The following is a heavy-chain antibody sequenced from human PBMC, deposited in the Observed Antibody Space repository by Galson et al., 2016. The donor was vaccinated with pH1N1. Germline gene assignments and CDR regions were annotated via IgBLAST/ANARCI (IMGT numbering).Heavy chain of an antibody. D-gene: IGHD4-17*01. CDR3: ARQNDYGDYRGDAFDI. J-gene: IGHJ3*02. CDR1: GYRFSSSW. Sequence: QSGAEVKKPGESLKISCKGSGYRFSSSWIGWVRQMPGKGLEWMGIIHLGGSHIRYSPSFQAQVTISADKSINIVSLQWSSLKASDTAMYYCARQNDYGDYRGDAFDIWGQGTMVTVSS. CDR2: IHLGGSHI. V-gene: IGHV5-51*01.